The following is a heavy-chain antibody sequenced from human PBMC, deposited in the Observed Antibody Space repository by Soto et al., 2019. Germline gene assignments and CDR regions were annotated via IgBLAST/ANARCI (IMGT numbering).Heavy chain of an antibody. J-gene: IGHJ6*02. V-gene: IGHV1-18*01. CDR3: ARDSSESSWYAMSYYYYGMDV. CDR2: ISAYNGNT. CDR1: GYTFTSYG. D-gene: IGHD6-13*01. Sequence: VKVSCKASGYTFTSYGISWVRQAPGQGLEWMGWISAYNGNTNYAQKLQGRVTMTTDTSTNTAYMELRSLRAEDTAVYYCARDSSESSWYAMSYYYYGMDVWGQGTTVTVSS.